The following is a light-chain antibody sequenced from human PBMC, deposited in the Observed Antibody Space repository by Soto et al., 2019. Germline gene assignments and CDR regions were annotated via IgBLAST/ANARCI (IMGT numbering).Light chain of an antibody. CDR3: CSFGRSGTI. V-gene: IGLV2-23*02. J-gene: IGLJ2*01. Sequence: QSALTQPASVSGSPGQSITISCNGTSRDIGSYDLLSWYQQHPGKAPKLMIYEVTKRPAGVSTRFSGSKSDNTASLTISVLQVADEADDDCCSFGRSGTIFGGGTQLTVL. CDR1: SRDIGSYDL. CDR2: EVT.